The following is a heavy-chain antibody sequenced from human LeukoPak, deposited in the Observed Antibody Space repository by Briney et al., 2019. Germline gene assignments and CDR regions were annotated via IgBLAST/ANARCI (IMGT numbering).Heavy chain of an antibody. J-gene: IGHJ4*02. CDR1: GGSISSSSYY. CDR2: IYYSGST. D-gene: IGHD3-22*01. Sequence: NPSETLSLTCTVSGGSISSSSYYWGWIRQPPGKGLEWIGSIYYSGSTYYNPSLKSRVTISVDTSKNQFSLKLSSVTAADTAVYYCARVADSSGPLFDYWGQGTLVTVSS. V-gene: IGHV4-39*07. CDR3: ARVADSSGPLFDY.